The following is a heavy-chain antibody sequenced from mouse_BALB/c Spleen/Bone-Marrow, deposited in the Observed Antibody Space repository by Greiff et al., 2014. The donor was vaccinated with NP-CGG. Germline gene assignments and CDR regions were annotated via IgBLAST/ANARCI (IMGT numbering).Heavy chain of an antibody. V-gene: IGHV1-14*01. CDR2: INPYNDGT. Sequence: EVQLQQSGPELVKPGASVKMSCKASGYTFTVYVMHWVKQKPGQGLEWIGYINPYNDGTNYIEKFKGKATLTSDIPSSTAYMELSSLTSEDSAVYYCAREGWLLRFDYWGQGTTLTVSS. D-gene: IGHD2-3*01. CDR3: AREGWLLRFDY. J-gene: IGHJ2*01. CDR1: GYTFTVYV.